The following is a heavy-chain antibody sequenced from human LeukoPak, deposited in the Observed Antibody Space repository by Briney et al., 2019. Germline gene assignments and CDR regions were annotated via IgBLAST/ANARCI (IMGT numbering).Heavy chain of an antibody. V-gene: IGHV3-11*01. Sequence: GGSLRLSCVASGFSFSDYYMTWIRQAPGKGLEWISHINQNSYTIYYADSVKGRFTISRDNAKSSLYLNMNSLRVEDTAVYYCARDRRSPHSAYDWGPLDSWGQGTLVAVSS. J-gene: IGHJ4*02. CDR1: GFSFSDYY. CDR2: INQNSYTI. CDR3: ARDRRSPHSAYDWGPLDS. D-gene: IGHD5-12*01.